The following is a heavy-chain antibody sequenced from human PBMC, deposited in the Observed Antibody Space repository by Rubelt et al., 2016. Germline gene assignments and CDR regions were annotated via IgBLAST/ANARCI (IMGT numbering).Heavy chain of an antibody. CDR1: GFTFSSYW. CDR2: ISYDGSNK. V-gene: IGHV3-30*03. CDR3: AREGGTCYRYFDY. D-gene: IGHD2-15*01. J-gene: IGHJ4*02. Sequence: VQLVESGGGLVQPGGSLRLSCAASGFTFSSYWMTWVRQAPGKGLEWVALISYDGSNKHYTDSVRGRFTISRDNSKNTLYLQMISLRPEDTAVYNCAREGGTCYRYFDYWGQGTLVTVSS.